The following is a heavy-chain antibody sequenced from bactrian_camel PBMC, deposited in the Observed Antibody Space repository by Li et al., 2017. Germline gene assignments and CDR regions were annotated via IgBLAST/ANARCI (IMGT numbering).Heavy chain of an antibody. Sequence: DVQLVESGGNLVQPGSSLRVSCAAAGFAFDDYEMTWVRQAPGKGLEWVSAINSGGGSTYYADSVKGRFTISRDNDKNTLYLQMNSLKTEDTAVYHCATSIWGQGTQVTVS. CDR3: ATSI. J-gene: IGHJ4*01. CDR2: INSGGGST. CDR1: GFAFDDYE. V-gene: IGHV3S40*01.